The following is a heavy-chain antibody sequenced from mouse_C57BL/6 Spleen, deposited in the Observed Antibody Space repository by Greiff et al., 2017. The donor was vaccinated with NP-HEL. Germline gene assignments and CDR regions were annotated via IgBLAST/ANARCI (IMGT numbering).Heavy chain of an antibody. J-gene: IGHJ2*01. CDR2: ISSGSSTI. CDR3: ARLWSGFDY. V-gene: IGHV5-17*01. CDR1: GFTSSDYG. D-gene: IGHD1-1*02. Sequence: EVKLMESGGGLVKPGGSLKLSCAASGFTSSDYGMHWVRQAPEKGLEWVAYISSGSSTIYYADTVKGRFTISRDNAKNTLFLQMTSLRSEDTAMYYCARLWSGFDYWGQGTTLTVSS.